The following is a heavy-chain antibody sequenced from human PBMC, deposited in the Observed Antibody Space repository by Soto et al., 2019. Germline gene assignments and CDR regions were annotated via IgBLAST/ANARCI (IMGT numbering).Heavy chain of an antibody. CDR1: GGSISGGSYY. J-gene: IGHJ4*02. D-gene: IGHD3-16*02. V-gene: IGHV4-31*03. CDR3: ARAHTGSFDYVWQSYRYTADFDY. CDR2: IYYSGST. Sequence: PSETLSLTCTVSGGSISGGSYYWSWIRHYPGKGLEWIGYIYYSGSTFYNPSLKSRLSISVDASKNQFSLKLSSVTAADTAVYYCARAHTGSFDYVWQSYRYTADFDYWGPGTLVTVSS.